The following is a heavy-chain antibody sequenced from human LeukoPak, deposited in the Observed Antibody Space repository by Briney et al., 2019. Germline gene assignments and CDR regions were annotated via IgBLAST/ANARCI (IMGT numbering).Heavy chain of an antibody. D-gene: IGHD5-18*01. CDR2: IIPILGIA. J-gene: IGHJ4*02. V-gene: IGHV1-69*04. Sequence: WASVKVSCKASGGTFSSYAISWVRQAPGQGLEWMGRIIPILGIANYAQKFQGRVTITADKSTSTAYMELSSLRSEDTAVYYCARVKEDTVPPDYWGQGTLVTVSS. CDR3: ARVKEDTVPPDY. CDR1: GGTFSSYA.